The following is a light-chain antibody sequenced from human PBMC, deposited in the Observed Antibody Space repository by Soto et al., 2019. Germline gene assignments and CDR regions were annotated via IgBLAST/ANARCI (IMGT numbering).Light chain of an antibody. J-gene: IGKJ1*01. Sequence: EIVMTQSPATLSLSPGERATLSCRASQTIDNTLAWYQRKPGQAPRLLIYDASSRASGIPDRFSGSGSGTDFSLTISSLEPEDFAVYYCQQGSTWPTFGQGTKVDIK. V-gene: IGKV3-11*01. CDR3: QQGSTWPT. CDR2: DAS. CDR1: QTIDNT.